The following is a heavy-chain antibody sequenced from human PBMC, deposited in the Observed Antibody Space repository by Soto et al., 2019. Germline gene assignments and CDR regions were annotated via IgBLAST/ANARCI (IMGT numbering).Heavy chain of an antibody. Sequence: QVQLVESGGGVVQPGRSLRLSCAASGFTFSSYAMHWVRQAPGKGLEWVAVISYDGSNKYYADSVKGRFTISRDNSKNTLYLQMNSLRAEDTAVYYCARDPRGKGYSYGLWYYYYYYGMDVW. D-gene: IGHD5-18*01. CDR2: ISYDGSNK. J-gene: IGHJ6*01. CDR1: GFTFSSYA. CDR3: ARDPRGKGYSYGLWYYYYYYGMDV. V-gene: IGHV3-30-3*01.